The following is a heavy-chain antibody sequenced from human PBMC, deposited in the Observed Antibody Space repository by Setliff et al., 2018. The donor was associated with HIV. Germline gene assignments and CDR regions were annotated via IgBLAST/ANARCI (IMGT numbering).Heavy chain of an antibody. J-gene: IGHJ6*03. CDR1: DGSISSTNHY. V-gene: IGHV4-39*02. D-gene: IGHD3-16*02. Sequence: SETLSLTCTVSDGSISSTNHYWGWLRQSPGKRLEWIGTVHYSGSTYYNPSHKRRLTISVDTSTNHFSLKLSSVAAADTAVYYCARLVGDYRSENANYYYMDVWGKGTTVTVSS. CDR2: VHYSGST. CDR3: ARLVGDYRSENANYYYMDV.